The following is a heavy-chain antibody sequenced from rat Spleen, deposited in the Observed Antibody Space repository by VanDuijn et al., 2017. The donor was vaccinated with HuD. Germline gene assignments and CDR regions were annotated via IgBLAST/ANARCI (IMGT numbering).Heavy chain of an antibody. CDR1: GFSLTSDG. J-gene: IGHJ2*01. Sequence: QVQLKESGPGLVQPSQTLSLTCTVSGFSLTSDGVSWVRQPPGKGLEWIAAISSGGSTYYNSALKSRLSISRDTSKSQVFLKMNSLQTEDTAMYFCARLGADYWGQGVMVTVSS. D-gene: IGHD5-1*01. V-gene: IGHV2S12*01. CDR3: ARLGADY. CDR2: ISSGGST.